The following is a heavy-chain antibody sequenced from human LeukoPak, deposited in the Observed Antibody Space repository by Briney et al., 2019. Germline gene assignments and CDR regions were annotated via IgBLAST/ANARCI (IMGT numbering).Heavy chain of an antibody. J-gene: IGHJ6*02. CDR2: INHSGST. CDR1: GGSFSGYY. CDR3: ARGYSSGRSNYYYYGMDV. V-gene: IGHV4-34*01. Sequence: NPSETPSLTCAVYGGSFSGYYWSWIRQPPGKGLEWIGEINHSGSTNYNPSLKSRVTISVDTSKNQFSLKLSPVTAADTAVYYCARGYSSGRSNYYYYGMDVWGQGTTVTVSS. D-gene: IGHD6-19*01.